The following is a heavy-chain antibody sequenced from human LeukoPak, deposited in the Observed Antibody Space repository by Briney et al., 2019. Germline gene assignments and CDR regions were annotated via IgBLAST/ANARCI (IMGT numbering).Heavy chain of an antibody. D-gene: IGHD2-15*01. V-gene: IGHV4-59*08. CDR1: GGSISSYY. CDR3: ASLAATNNYYYMDV. Sequence: SETLSLTCTVSGGSISSYYWSWIRQPSGKGLEWIGYIYYSGSTNYNPSLKSRVTISVDTSKNQFSLKLSSVTAADTAVYYCASLAATNNYYYMDVWGKGTTLTVSS. CDR2: IYYSGST. J-gene: IGHJ6*03.